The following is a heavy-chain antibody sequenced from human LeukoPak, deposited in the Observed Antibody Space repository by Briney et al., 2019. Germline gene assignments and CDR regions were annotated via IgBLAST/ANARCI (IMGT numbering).Heavy chain of an antibody. CDR3: ARGVSSGWWGLFDY. Sequence: GGSLRLYCAASGFTFSSYWMSWVRQAPGKGLEGVANIKQDGSEKYYVDSVKGRFTISRDNAKNSLYPQMNSLRAEDTAVYYCARGVSSGWWGLFDYWGQGTLVTVSS. J-gene: IGHJ4*02. CDR1: GFTFSSYW. CDR2: IKQDGSEK. D-gene: IGHD6-19*01. V-gene: IGHV3-7*01.